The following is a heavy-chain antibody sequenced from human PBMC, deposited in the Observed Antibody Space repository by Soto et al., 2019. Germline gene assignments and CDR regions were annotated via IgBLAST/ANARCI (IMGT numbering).Heavy chain of an antibody. V-gene: IGHV3-30*04. D-gene: IGHD2-2*01. CDR1: GFTFSSYA. J-gene: IGHJ4*02. CDR2: ISYDGSNK. Sequence: GGSLRLSCAASGFTFSSYAMHWVRQAPGKGLEWVAVISYDGSNKYYADSVKGQFTISRDNSKNTLYLQMNSLRAEDTAVYYCARDGDIVVVPAVHKFYYFDYWGQGTLVTVSS. CDR3: ARDGDIVVVPAVHKFYYFDY.